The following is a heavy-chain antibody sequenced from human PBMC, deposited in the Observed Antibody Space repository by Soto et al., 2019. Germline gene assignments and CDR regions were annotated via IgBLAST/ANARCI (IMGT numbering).Heavy chain of an antibody. Sequence: QVLLVESGGGVVQPGGSLTLSCVGSGFTFNSHGMHWVRQAPGKGLEWVAVISYDGSNKYYEESVKGRFTISRDNSRNTVYLQRNSLRAEDKALYYCAQDRPAILAEVSWLESWGQGTLVTVSA. D-gene: IGHD5-12*01. CDR1: GFTFNSHG. CDR2: ISYDGSNK. J-gene: IGHJ5*02. CDR3: AQDRPAILAEVSWLES. V-gene: IGHV3-30*18.